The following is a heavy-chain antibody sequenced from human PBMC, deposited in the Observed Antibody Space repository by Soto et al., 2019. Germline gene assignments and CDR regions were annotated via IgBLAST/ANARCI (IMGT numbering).Heavy chain of an antibody. Sequence: AAVNVSCTASGGTSSSYAISWVRQAPGQGLEWMGGIIPIFGTSNYAQKFQGRVTITADESTSTAYMELSSLRSEDTAVYYCASRLRRDGYNWYYWGQGTLVTVSS. CDR3: ASRLRRDGYNWYY. V-gene: IGHV1-69*01. CDR1: GGTSSSYA. CDR2: IIPIFGTS. J-gene: IGHJ4*02. D-gene: IGHD5-12*01.